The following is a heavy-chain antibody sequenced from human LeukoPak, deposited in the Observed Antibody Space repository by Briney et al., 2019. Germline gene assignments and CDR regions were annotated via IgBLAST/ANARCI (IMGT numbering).Heavy chain of an antibody. CDR3: AGGYRYYFDY. D-gene: IGHD5-18*01. CDR2: ISYDGSNK. Sequence: GGSLRLSCAASGFTFSSYGMHWVRQAPGKGLEWVAIISYDGSNKYYADSVQGRFTISRDNSKNTLYLQMNSLRAEDTAVYYCAGGYRYYFDYWGQGTLVTVSS. CDR1: GFTFSSYG. V-gene: IGHV3-30*03. J-gene: IGHJ4*02.